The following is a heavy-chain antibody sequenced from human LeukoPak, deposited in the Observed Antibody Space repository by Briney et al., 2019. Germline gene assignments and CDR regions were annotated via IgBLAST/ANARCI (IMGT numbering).Heavy chain of an antibody. CDR1: GFTFSSYA. CDR3: ARAQVRGSFLPYYYYMDV. D-gene: IGHD3-10*01. V-gene: IGHV3-48*01. Sequence: PGGSLRLSCAASGFTFSSYAMTWVRQAPGKGLEWVSYISSTSSTIYYGDSVKGRFTISRDSAKNSLHLQMKSLRAEDTAVYYCARAQVRGSFLPYYYYMDVWGKGTTVTVSS. J-gene: IGHJ6*03. CDR2: ISSTSSTI.